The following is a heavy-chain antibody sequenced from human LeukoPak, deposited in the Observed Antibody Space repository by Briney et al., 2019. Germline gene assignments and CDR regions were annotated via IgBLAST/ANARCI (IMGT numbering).Heavy chain of an antibody. CDR2: IYSGGST. Sequence: PGGSLRLSCAASGFTVSSNYMSWVRQAPGKGLEWVSVIYSGGSTYYADSVKGRFTISRDNSKNTLYLQMNSLRAEDTAVYYCAKGLEDDYVWGSNRYTGSDYWGQGTLVTVSS. D-gene: IGHD3-16*02. CDR3: AKGLEDDYVWGSNRYTGSDY. V-gene: IGHV3-53*01. CDR1: GFTVSSNY. J-gene: IGHJ4*02.